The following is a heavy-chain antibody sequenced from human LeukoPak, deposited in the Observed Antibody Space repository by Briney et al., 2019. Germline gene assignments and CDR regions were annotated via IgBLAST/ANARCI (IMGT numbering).Heavy chain of an antibody. J-gene: IGHJ4*02. D-gene: IGHD3-3*01. V-gene: IGHV3-23*01. CDR2: ISESGSGT. CDR3: AKGVFGVNRAFDY. CDR1: GFTLNTCA. Sequence: GGSLRLSCEASGFTLNTCAMSWVRQAPGKGLEWVSAISESGSGTYYADSVKGRFTISRDNSKNTLYLQMNSLRVDDTALYYCAKGVFGVNRAFDYWGQGTLVTVSS.